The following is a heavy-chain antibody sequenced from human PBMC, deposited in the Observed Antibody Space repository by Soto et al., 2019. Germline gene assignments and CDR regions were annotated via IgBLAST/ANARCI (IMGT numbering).Heavy chain of an antibody. V-gene: IGHV5-51*01. CDR1: GYTFSNFW. CDR3: ARSPRSSPYFDY. J-gene: IGHJ4*02. D-gene: IGHD6-13*01. Sequence: GESLKISCQCSGYTFSNFWIAWVRQLPGKGLEWMGIIYPGDYETRYSPSFHGKVTISAARSIGTAYLQWSSLEASDSAFYFCARSPRSSPYFDYWGQGALVTVSS. CDR2: IYPGDYET.